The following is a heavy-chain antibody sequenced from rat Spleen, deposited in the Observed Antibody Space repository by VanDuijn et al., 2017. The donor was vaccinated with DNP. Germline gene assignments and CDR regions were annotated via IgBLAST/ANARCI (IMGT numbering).Heavy chain of an antibody. D-gene: IGHD1-11*01. V-gene: IGHV5-25*01. CDR1: GFTFSNYY. CDR3: ARGDPHYGGYSY. CDR2: ISTSGSRT. J-gene: IGHJ2*01. Sequence: EVQLVESGGGLVQPGRSLKLSCAASGFTFSNYYMAWVRQAPKKGLEWVATISTSGSRTYYPDSVKGRFTISRDNAKSSLYLQMNSLKSEDTATYYCARGDPHYGGYSYWGQGVMVTVSS.